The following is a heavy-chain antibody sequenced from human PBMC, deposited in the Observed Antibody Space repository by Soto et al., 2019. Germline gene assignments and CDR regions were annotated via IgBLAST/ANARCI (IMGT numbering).Heavy chain of an antibody. Sequence: GGSLRLSCAASGFTFSTYGMIWVRQPPGKGLDWVSAISGSGSDTYYADSVKGRFTLSRDNSKNTLYLQMNNLRAEDTALYYCAKAPFAGYYYYAMDVWGQGTTVTVSS. D-gene: IGHD3-16*01. V-gene: IGHV3-23*01. J-gene: IGHJ6*02. CDR3: AKAPFAGYYYYAMDV. CDR1: GFTFSTYG. CDR2: ISGSGSDT.